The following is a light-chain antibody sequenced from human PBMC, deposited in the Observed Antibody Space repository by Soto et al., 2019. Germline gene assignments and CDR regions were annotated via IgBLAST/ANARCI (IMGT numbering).Light chain of an antibody. CDR1: QSVSSN. Sequence: EIMMTQSPATLSVSQGERATLSCRASQSVSSNLAWYQQKPGQAPRLLIYGASTRATGIPARFSGSGSGTEFTLTISRLEPEDFAVYYCQQYVRSPWTFGQGTKVDI. V-gene: IGKV3-15*01. CDR2: GAS. CDR3: QQYVRSPWT. J-gene: IGKJ1*01.